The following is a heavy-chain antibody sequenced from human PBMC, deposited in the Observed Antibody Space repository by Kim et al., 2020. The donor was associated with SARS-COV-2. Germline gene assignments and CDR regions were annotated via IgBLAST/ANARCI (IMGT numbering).Heavy chain of an antibody. CDR2: ISSNGGRT. J-gene: IGHJ4*02. CDR3: ATHCGGECYSGGI. D-gene: IGHD2-21*01. Sequence: GGSLRLSCAASGFIFSNYAMHWVRQAPGKGLEYVSAISSNGGRTFYANSVKGRFTISRDNSKNTLYLQMGSLRSEDMAVYYCATHCGGECYSGGIWGQGTLVTVSS. CDR1: GFIFSNYA. V-gene: IGHV3-64*01.